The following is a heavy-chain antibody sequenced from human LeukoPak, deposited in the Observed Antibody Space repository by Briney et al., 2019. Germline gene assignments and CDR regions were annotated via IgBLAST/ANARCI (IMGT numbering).Heavy chain of an antibody. Sequence: GGSLRLSCAASGFTFSGNHMNWVRQAPGKGLEWISVIYIDGYTYYADSVKGRFTISRDNSKNTLYLQMNSLRAEDTAVYYCARDLTYYDFWSGYYSTRYYYYGMDVWGQGTTVAVSS. D-gene: IGHD3-3*01. J-gene: IGHJ6*02. V-gene: IGHV3-66*02. CDR1: GFTFSGNH. CDR2: IYIDGYT. CDR3: ARDLTYYDFWSGYYSTRYYYYGMDV.